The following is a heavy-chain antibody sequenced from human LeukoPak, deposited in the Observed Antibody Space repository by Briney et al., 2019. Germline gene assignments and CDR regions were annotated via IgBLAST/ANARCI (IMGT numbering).Heavy chain of an antibody. Sequence: GGSLRLSCAASGFTVSSNYMSWVRQARGKGLEWVSVIYSGGSTYYADSVKGRFTISRDNSKNSLYLHMNSLRAEDTAVYYCAREGIAAAGDYWGQGTLVTVSS. V-gene: IGHV3-53*01. J-gene: IGHJ4*02. CDR2: IYSGGST. D-gene: IGHD6-13*01. CDR3: AREGIAAAGDY. CDR1: GFTVSSNY.